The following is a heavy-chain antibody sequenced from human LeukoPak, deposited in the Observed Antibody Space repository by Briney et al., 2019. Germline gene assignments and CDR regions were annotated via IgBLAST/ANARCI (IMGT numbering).Heavy chain of an antibody. Sequence: MTSETLSLACTVYGGSFNAYYWSWIRQPPGKGLEWIGEINHSGNSNYNPSLKSRVTISVDTSKNQFSLKLSSVTAADTAVYYCARGYWVFPLYCGGDCFSLDYWGQGTLVTVSS. CDR2: INHSGNS. V-gene: IGHV4-34*01. CDR1: GGSFNAYY. D-gene: IGHD2-21*02. J-gene: IGHJ4*02. CDR3: ARGYWVFPLYCGGDCFSLDY.